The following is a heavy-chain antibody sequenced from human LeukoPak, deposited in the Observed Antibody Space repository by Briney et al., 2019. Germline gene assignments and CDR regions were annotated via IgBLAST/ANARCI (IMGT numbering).Heavy chain of an antibody. CDR1: GFTFSSYA. D-gene: IGHD2-2*01. Sequence: GGSLRLSCAASGFTFSSYAMSWVRQAPGKGLEWVSAISGSGGSTYYADSVKGRFTISRDNSKSTLYLQMNSLRAEDTAVYYCAKGVSTVVVPAAIGGYGDYWGQGTLVTVSS. V-gene: IGHV3-23*01. CDR2: ISGSGGST. J-gene: IGHJ4*02. CDR3: AKGVSTVVVPAAIGGYGDY.